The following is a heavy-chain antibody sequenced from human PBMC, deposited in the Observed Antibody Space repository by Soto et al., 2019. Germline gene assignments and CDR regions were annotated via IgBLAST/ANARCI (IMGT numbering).Heavy chain of an antibody. V-gene: IGHV4-34*01. D-gene: IGHD3-3*01. CDR1: GGSFSGHI. J-gene: IGHJ6*02. CDR3: ARGGHVFCSGYYHYYYYCMNV. CDR2: INHSGSA. Sequence: SETLSLTRVVYGGSFSGHIRSWIRQHPGRGLGWIGEINHSGSAYYNPCLKSRVTISVDTSKNRFALKLSSVTAADTAVYYCARGGHVFCSGYYHYYYYCMNVGGQGTTVTVYS.